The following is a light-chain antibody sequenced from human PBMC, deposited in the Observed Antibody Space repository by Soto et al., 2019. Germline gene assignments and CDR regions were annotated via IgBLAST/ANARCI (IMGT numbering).Light chain of an antibody. Sequence: DIQMTQSPSSLSASVGDSVTITCRASQGISTHLAWYQEKPGKVPKILIYAASNLQPGVPSRFSGSGSGTHFTLTISRLQPEDGATYYCQKYNSVPWTFGQGTKV. V-gene: IGKV1-27*01. CDR2: AAS. J-gene: IGKJ1*01. CDR3: QKYNSVPWT. CDR1: QGISTH.